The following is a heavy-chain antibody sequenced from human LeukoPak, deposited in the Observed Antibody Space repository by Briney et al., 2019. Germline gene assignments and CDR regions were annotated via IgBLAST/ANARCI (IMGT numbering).Heavy chain of an antibody. J-gene: IGHJ4*02. D-gene: IGHD6-13*01. V-gene: IGHV4-34*01. Sequence: SETLSLTCAIYNAFDNYYLALVRQPPGKGLEWIGEINHSGSTNYNPSLKSRVTISVDTSKNQFSLKLSSVTAADTAVYYCARDVVAAGGTWDYWGQGTLVTVSS. CDR1: NAFDNYY. CDR3: ARDVVAAGGTWDY. CDR2: INHSGST.